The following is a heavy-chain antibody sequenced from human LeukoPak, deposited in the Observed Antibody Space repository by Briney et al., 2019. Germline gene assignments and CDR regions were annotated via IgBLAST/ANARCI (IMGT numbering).Heavy chain of an antibody. D-gene: IGHD2-2*01. CDR1: GFTFSSYA. V-gene: IGHV3-23*01. Sequence: PGGSLRLSCAASGFTFSSYAMTWVRQAPGKGLEWVSGISGSGGSTYYADSVKGRFTISRDNSKNTLYLQMNSLRAEDTAVYYCAKKGDIVVVPVDYWGQGTLVTVSS. CDR3: AKKGDIVVVPVDY. J-gene: IGHJ4*02. CDR2: ISGSGGST.